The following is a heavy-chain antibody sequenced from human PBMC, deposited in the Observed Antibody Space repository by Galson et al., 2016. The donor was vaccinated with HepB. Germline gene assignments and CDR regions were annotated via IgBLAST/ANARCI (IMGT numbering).Heavy chain of an antibody. Sequence: ETLSLTCTVSGASISHYYWSWIRQPPGKRLEWIGYIYYNVRTNYNPSLESRVTMSGDMSKNQISLNLRSVTAADTAIYYCACHHAGWFDPWGQGTLVTVSS. CDR3: ACHHAGWFDP. D-gene: IGHD1-14*01. J-gene: IGHJ5*02. CDR2: IYYNVRT. CDR1: GASISHYY. V-gene: IGHV4-59*01.